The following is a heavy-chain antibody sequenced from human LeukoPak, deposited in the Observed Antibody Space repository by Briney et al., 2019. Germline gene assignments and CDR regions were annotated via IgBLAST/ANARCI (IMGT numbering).Heavy chain of an antibody. D-gene: IGHD3-10*01. CDR2: ISYDGSNK. V-gene: IGHV3-30-3*01. CDR1: GFTFSSYA. Sequence: GGSLRLSCAASGFTFSSYAMHWVRQAPGKGLEWVAVISYDGSNKYYADSVKGRFTISRDNSKNTLYLQMSSLRAEDTAVYYCARDRGTMVRGVMDYFDYWGQGTLVTVSS. CDR3: ARDRGTMVRGVMDYFDY. J-gene: IGHJ4*02.